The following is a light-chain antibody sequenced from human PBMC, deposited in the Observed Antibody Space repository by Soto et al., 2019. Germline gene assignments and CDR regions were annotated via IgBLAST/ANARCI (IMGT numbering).Light chain of an antibody. CDR2: WAS. Sequence: DIVMTQSPDSLAVSLGERATINCKSSQSVLYSSNNKNYLAWYQQKPGQPPKLLIYWASTRESGVPDRFSGSGSGTDFTRTISSLQAEDVAVYYCQQYYSTPFFGGGTKVEIK. CDR3: QQYYSTPF. J-gene: IGKJ4*01. CDR1: QSVLYSSNNKNY. V-gene: IGKV4-1*01.